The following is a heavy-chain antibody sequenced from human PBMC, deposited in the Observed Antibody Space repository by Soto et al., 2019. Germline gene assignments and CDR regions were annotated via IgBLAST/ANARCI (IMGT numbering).Heavy chain of an antibody. J-gene: IGHJ4*02. CDR3: ARSPYYYDSSGYYYVSHFDY. CDR1: GGSISSYY. Sequence: SETLSLTCTVSGGSISSYYWSWIRQPPGKGLEWIGYIYYSGSTNYNPSLKSRVTISVDTSKNMFSLKLSTVTAADTAVYYCARSPYYYDSSGYYYVSHFDYWGQGTLVTVSS. CDR2: IYYSGST. D-gene: IGHD3-22*01. V-gene: IGHV4-59*08.